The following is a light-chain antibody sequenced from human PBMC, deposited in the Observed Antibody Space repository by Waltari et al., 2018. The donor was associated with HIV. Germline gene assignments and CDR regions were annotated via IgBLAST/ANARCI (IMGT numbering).Light chain of an antibody. Sequence: DLVMTQPPVPLAVSLRESATITSKPSQNVLYSSNNKTYLGWYQQKPGQPPKLLIYRASTRESGVPDRFSGSGSGTDFTHTISSLQAEDVAVYYCQQYYSTPRTFGEGTKVEVK. CDR1: QNVLYSSNNKTY. CDR2: RAS. CDR3: QQYYSTPRT. J-gene: IGKJ1*01. V-gene: IGKV4-1*01.